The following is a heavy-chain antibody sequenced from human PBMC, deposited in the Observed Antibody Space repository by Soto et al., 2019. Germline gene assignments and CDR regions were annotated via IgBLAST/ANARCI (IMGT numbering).Heavy chain of an antibody. V-gene: IGHV1-18*01. J-gene: IGHJ6*02. CDR3: ARDRIRLVGATSSTADYYYYGMDV. Sequence: SVNVSCKASGYTFTNYEIRWVRQAPGPGLHWVGWSGAYNGNTNYAQQLQGILPVTTDTSTSTAYMELMSLRPDDTAVYYCARDRIRLVGATSSTADYYYYGMDVWGQGTTVTVSS. CDR1: GYTFTNYE. D-gene: IGHD1-26*01. CDR2: SGAYNGNT.